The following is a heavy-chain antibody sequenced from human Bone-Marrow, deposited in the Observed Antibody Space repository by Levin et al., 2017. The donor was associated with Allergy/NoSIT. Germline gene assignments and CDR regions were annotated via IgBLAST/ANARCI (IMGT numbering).Heavy chain of an antibody. CDR3: ARGLRITMVRGVIIGYYFDY. V-gene: IGHV1-8*01. Sequence: ASVKVSCKASGYTFTSYDINWVRQATGQGLEWMGWMNPNSGNTGYAQKFQGRVTMTRNTSISTAYMELSSLRSEDTAVYYCARGLRITMVRGVIIGYYFDYWGQGTLVTVSS. D-gene: IGHD3-10*01. J-gene: IGHJ4*02. CDR2: MNPNSGNT. CDR1: GYTFTSYD.